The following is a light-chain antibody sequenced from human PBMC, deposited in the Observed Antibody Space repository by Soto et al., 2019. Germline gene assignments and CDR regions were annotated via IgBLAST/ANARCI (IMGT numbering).Light chain of an antibody. CDR3: QRYNTFLT. V-gene: IGKV1-5*03. CDR2: EAS. J-gene: IGKJ4*01. Sequence: HISQSPSTLSEYVSDRCTITCRASHNLSKWLAWYQQKPGKAPKLLIYEASSLQSGVPSRFSGSGSGTEFTLTISSLQPDDFATYFCQRYNTFLTFGGGTKVYIK. CDR1: HNLSKW.